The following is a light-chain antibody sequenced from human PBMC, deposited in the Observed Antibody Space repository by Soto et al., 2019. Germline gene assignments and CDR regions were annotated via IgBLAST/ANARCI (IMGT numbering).Light chain of an antibody. CDR1: QSVNSF. CDR2: GAS. J-gene: IGKJ5*01. Sequence: IVLTQSPGTLSLSPGERATLSCRASQSVNSFFAWYQQKPGQAPRLLIYGASTRATDIPARFSGSGSGTDFSLTISRLEPEDFAVYHCQQYSSSPRTFGQGTRLEIK. V-gene: IGKV3-20*01. CDR3: QQYSSSPRT.